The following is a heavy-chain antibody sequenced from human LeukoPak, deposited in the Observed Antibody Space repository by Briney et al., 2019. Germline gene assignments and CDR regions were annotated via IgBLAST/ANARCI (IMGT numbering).Heavy chain of an antibody. J-gene: IGHJ5*02. CDR3: ARVGEWEADDDLSDYKLDRDHNQFDL. Sequence: SETLSLTCTVSGGSISSYYWSWLRQPPGKGLEWIGYIYYSGSTNYNPSLKSRVTISVDTSKNQFSLKLSSVTAADTAIYYCARVGEWEADDDLSDYKLDRDHNQFDLWGQGTLVTVSS. V-gene: IGHV4-59*08. CDR2: IYYSGST. CDR1: GGSISSYY. D-gene: IGHD3-16*01.